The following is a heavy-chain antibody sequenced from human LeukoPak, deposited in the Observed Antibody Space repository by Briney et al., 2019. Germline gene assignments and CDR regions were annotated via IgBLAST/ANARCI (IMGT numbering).Heavy chain of an antibody. Sequence: SVKVSCKASGYTFTSYGISWVRQAPGQGLEWMGWISAYNGNTNYAQKLQGRVTMTTDTSTSTAYMELRSLRSDDTAVYYCARDYYYDSSGYYYYYYMDVWGKGTTVTVSS. CDR1: GYTFTSYG. V-gene: IGHV1-18*01. J-gene: IGHJ6*03. CDR2: ISAYNGNT. D-gene: IGHD3-22*01. CDR3: ARDYYYDSSGYYYYYYMDV.